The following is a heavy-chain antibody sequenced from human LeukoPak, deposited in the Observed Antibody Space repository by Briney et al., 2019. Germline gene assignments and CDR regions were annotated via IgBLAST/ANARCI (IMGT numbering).Heavy chain of an antibody. D-gene: IGHD2/OR15-2a*01. J-gene: IGHJ6*03. CDR3: ARAQGDRYLLSRYYYYMDV. CDR1: GFTFSSYS. Sequence: GGSLRLSCAASGFTFSSYSMNWVRQAPGKGLEWVSFISTGSSKKYYADSVKGRFTISRDNVDNSLVLQMDGLTADDTAVYCCARAQGDRYLLSRYYYYMDVGGKGTTVTISS. V-gene: IGHV3-21*01. CDR2: ISTGSSKK.